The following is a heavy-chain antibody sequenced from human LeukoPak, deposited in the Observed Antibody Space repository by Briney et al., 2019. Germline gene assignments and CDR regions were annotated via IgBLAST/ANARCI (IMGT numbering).Heavy chain of an antibody. D-gene: IGHD4-17*01. Sequence: AASVKVSCTASGGTFSSYAISWVRQAPGQGLEWMGGIIPIFGTANYAQKFQGRVTITTDESTSTAYMELSSLTSEDTAVYYCARDIASYGRYNWFDPWGQGTLVTVSS. CDR3: ARDIASYGRYNWFDP. V-gene: IGHV1-69*05. CDR2: IIPIFGTA. CDR1: GGTFSSYA. J-gene: IGHJ5*02.